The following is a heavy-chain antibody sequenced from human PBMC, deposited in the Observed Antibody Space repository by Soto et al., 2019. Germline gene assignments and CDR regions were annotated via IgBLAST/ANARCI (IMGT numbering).Heavy chain of an antibody. CDR2: INSDGSSP. V-gene: IGHV3-74*02. CDR3: ARGMGMVNNAFDI. CDR1: GFTFSSYS. Sequence: EVQLLESGGGLVQPGGSLRLSCVASGFTFSSYSMSWVRQAPGKGLEWVSRINSDGSSPSYADSVKGRFTISRDNAKNTLYLQMNSLRAEDTAVYYCARGMGMVNNAFDIWGQGTMVTVSS. J-gene: IGHJ3*02. D-gene: IGHD3-3*01.